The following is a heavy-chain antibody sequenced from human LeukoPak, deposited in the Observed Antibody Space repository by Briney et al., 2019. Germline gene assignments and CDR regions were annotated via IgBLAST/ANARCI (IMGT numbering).Heavy chain of an antibody. CDR1: GGSISSGDYY. CDR3: ARRAYSYGQGLNSDY. V-gene: IGHV4-30-4*08. D-gene: IGHD5-18*01. J-gene: IGHJ4*02. CDR2: IYYSGST. Sequence: SETLSLTCTVSGGSISSGDYYWSWIRQPPGKGLEWIGYIYYSGSTYYNPSLKSRVTISVDTSKNQFSLKLSSVTAADTAVCYCARRAYSYGQGLNSDYWGQGTLVTVSS.